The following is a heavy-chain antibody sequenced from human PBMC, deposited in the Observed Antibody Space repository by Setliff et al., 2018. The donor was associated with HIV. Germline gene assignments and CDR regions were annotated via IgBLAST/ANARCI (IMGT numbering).Heavy chain of an antibody. J-gene: IGHJ6*03. Sequence: SETLSLTCAVYGGSFSDYYWSWIRQPPGKGLEWIGEINHSGSTYYNPSLKSRVTISVDTSKNQFSLKLTSVTAADTAVYYCARYYYDRSGSSAPYYFMDVWGKGTTVTVSS. CDR2: INHSGST. CDR1: GGSFSDYY. D-gene: IGHD3-22*01. V-gene: IGHV4-34*01. CDR3: ARYYYDRSGSSAPYYFMDV.